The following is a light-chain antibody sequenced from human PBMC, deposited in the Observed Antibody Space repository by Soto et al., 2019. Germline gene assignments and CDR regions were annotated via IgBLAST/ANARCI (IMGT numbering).Light chain of an antibody. V-gene: IGKV3-11*01. J-gene: IGKJ1*01. Sequence: EIVLTQSPDTLSLSPGERATLSCRASQSVSSYFAWYQQKPGQAPRLLIYDASHRATGIPARFSGSGSGTDFTLTISSLEADDFAIYCCQQRANWPVTFGQGTRVDIK. CDR3: QQRANWPVT. CDR1: QSVSSY. CDR2: DAS.